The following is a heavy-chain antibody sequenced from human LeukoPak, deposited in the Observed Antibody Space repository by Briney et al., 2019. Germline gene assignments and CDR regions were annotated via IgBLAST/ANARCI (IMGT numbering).Heavy chain of an antibody. J-gene: IGHJ6*03. V-gene: IGHV1-69*04. D-gene: IGHD5-18*01. CDR1: GYTFTSYD. CDR3: ARGHQLWLPHRYYYYMDV. CDR2: IIPILGIA. Sequence: ASVKVSCKASGYTFTSYDINWVRQAPGQGLEWMGMIIPILGIANYAQKFQGRVTITADKSTSTAYMELSSLRSEDTAVYYCARGHQLWLPHRYYYYMDVWGKGTTVTVSS.